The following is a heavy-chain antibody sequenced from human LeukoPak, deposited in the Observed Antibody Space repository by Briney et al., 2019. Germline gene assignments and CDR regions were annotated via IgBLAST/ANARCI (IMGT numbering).Heavy chain of an antibody. CDR3: ARVPELGYYYYYMDV. CDR1: GGSISSSSYY. Sequence: SETLSLTCTVSGGSISSSSYYWGWIRQPPGKGLEWIGSIYYSGSTYYNPSLKSRVTISVDTSKNQFSLKLSSVTAADTAVYYCARVPELGYYYYYMDVWGKGTTVTVSS. V-gene: IGHV4-39*07. CDR2: IYYSGST. D-gene: IGHD7-27*01. J-gene: IGHJ6*03.